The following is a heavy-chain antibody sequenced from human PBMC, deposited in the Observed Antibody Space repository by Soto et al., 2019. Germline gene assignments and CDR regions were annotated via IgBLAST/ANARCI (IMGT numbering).Heavy chain of an antibody. CDR1: GFTFSSYG. D-gene: IGHD6-13*01. CDR2: ISYDGSDK. J-gene: IGHJ4*02. Sequence: QVQLVESGGGVVQPGRSLRLSCAASGFTFSSYGMHWVRQAPGKGLEWVALISYDGSDKYYADSVKGRFTISRDNSKNTLYVQMNSLRVEDTAVYYCAAGQYFSDHWGQGTLVTVSS. CDR3: AAGQYFSDH. V-gene: IGHV3-30*03.